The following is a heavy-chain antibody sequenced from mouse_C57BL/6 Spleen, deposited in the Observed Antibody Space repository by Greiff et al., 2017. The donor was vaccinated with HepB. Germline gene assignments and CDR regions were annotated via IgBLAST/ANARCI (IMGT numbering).Heavy chain of an antibody. CDR1: GYTFTDYY. D-gene: IGHD4-1*02. J-gene: IGHJ2*01. V-gene: IGHV1-26*01. CDR2: INPNNGGT. Sequence: VQLQQSGPELVKPGASVKISCKASGYTFTDYYINWVKQSHGKSLEWIGDINPNNGGTSYNQKFKGKATLTVDKSSSTAYMELRSLTSEDSAVYYCARSTGTFDYWGQGTTLTVSS. CDR3: ARSTGTFDY.